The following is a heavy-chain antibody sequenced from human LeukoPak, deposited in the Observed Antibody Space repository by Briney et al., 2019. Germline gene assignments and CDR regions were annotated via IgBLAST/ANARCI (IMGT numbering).Heavy chain of an antibody. CDR2: MYYSWST. D-gene: IGHD3-22*01. J-gene: IGHJ4*02. CDR3: ARLEDSGGYRFDY. Sequence: KPSETLSLTCTVSGASISSRSYYWGWIRQSPGKGLEWIGNMYYSWSTHYSPSLNSRVTISRQTSKNQVSLKLSSVTAADSAVYYCARLEDSGGYRFDYWGQGALVTVSS. V-gene: IGHV4-39*01. CDR1: GASISSRSYY.